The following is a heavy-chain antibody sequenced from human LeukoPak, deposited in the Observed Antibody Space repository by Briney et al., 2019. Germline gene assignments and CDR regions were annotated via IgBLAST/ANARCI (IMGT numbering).Heavy chain of an antibody. Sequence: PSQTLSLTCTVSGGSISSGNYYWSWIRQPAGKGLEWIGRIYTSGSTNYNPSLKSRVTISVDTSKNQFSLKLSSVNAADTAVYYCARDSLSSSWFPHLGGRGTLVTVS. J-gene: IGHJ4*02. D-gene: IGHD6-13*01. CDR1: GGSISSGNYY. V-gene: IGHV4-61*02. CDR2: IYTSGST. CDR3: ARDSLSSSWFPHL.